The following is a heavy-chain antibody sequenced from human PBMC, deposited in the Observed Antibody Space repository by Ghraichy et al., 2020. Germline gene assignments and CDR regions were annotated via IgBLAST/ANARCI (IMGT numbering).Heavy chain of an antibody. CDR1: GYTFTSYY. CDR3: ARDSRGLYSGSYYAWPIDY. J-gene: IGHJ4*02. D-gene: IGHD1-26*01. CDR2: INPSGGST. Sequence: ASVKVSCKASGYTFTSYYMHWVRQAPGQGLEWMGIINPSGGSTSYAQKFQGRVTMTSDTSTSTVYMELSSLRSEDTAVYYCARDSRGLYSGSYYAWPIDYWGQGTLVTVSS. V-gene: IGHV1-46*01.